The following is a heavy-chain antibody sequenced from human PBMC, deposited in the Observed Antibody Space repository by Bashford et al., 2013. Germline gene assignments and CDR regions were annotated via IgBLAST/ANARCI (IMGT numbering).Heavy chain of an antibody. Sequence: WVRQAPGQGLEWMGWINPSGDGTNYAQKFQGRVTMTSDTSSNTFFMDLSRLTSDDTATYYCARHEGATTGIFDYWGQGTLVTVSS. V-gene: IGHV1-2*02. CDR3: ARHEGATTGIFDY. J-gene: IGHJ4*02. D-gene: IGHD1-1*01. CDR2: INPSGDGT.